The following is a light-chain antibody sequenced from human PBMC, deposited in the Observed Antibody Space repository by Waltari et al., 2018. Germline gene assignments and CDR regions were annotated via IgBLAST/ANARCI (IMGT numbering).Light chain of an antibody. V-gene: IGLV2-8*01. CDR3: QSYDSSLSGSV. Sequence: QSALTQPPSASGSLGQSVTISCTGTSSDIGAYTFVSWYQQHPGKAPRLMIFDVNRRPSGVPDRFSGSKSGTSASLVITGLQAEDGADYYCQSYDSSLSGSVFGTGTKVTVL. J-gene: IGLJ1*01. CDR1: SSDIGAYTF. CDR2: DVN.